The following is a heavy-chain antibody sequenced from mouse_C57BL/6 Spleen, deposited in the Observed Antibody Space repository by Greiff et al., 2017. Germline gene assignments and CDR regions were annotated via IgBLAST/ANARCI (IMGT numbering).Heavy chain of an antibody. CDR2: IYPGDGDT. J-gene: IGHJ2*01. V-gene: IGHV1-82*01. CDR3: ARDYDYDECYFDY. Sequence: QVQLQQSGPELVKPGASVKISCKASGYAFSSSWMNWVKQRPGKGLEWIGRIYPGDGDTNYNGKFKGKATLTADKSSSTAYMQLSSLTSEDSAVYFCARDYDYDECYFDYWGQGTTRTVSS. CDR1: GYAFSSSW. D-gene: IGHD2-4*01.